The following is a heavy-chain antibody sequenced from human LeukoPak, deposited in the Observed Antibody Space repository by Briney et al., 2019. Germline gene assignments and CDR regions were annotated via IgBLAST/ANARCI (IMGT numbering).Heavy chain of an antibody. Sequence: ASVKVSCKASGYTFTSYGISWVRQAPGQGLEWMGWISAYNGNTNYAQKLQGRVTMTTDTSTSTAYMELRSLRSDDTAVYNCARDSPRYCSGGSCYFYPIPDSWGQGTLVTVSS. D-gene: IGHD2-15*01. J-gene: IGHJ4*02. CDR1: GYTFTSYG. CDR3: ARDSPRYCSGGSCYFYPIPDS. V-gene: IGHV1-18*01. CDR2: ISAYNGNT.